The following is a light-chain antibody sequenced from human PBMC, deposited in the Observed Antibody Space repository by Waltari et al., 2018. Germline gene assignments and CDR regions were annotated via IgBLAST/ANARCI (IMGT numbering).Light chain of an antibody. J-gene: IGLJ3*02. CDR2: DVS. V-gene: IGLV2-14*01. CDR3: CSFTGRSTWV. Sequence: QSALTQPASVSGSPGQSITISCTGTSSDGGGYNYVSWYQQHPGKVPKLLIFDVSNRPSGVSNRFSGSKSGNTASLTISGLQAEDESDYYCCSFTGRSTWVFGGGTKLTVL. CDR1: SSDGGGYNY.